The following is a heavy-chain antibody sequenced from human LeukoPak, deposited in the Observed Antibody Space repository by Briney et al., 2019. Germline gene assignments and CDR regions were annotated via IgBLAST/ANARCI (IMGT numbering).Heavy chain of an antibody. CDR3: ARGTDYGGNYGYWYFDL. CDR2: IYYSGST. D-gene: IGHD4/OR15-4a*01. J-gene: IGHJ2*01. V-gene: IGHV4-39*01. Sequence: PSETLSLTCTVSGGSISSSSYYWGWIRQPPGKGLEWIGSIYYSGSTYYNPSLKSRVTISVDTSKNQSFLKLSSVTAADTAVYYCARGTDYGGNYGYWYFDLWGRGTLVTVSS. CDR1: GGSISSSSYY.